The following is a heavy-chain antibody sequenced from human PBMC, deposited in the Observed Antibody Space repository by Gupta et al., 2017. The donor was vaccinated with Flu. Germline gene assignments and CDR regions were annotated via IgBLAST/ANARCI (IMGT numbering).Heavy chain of an antibody. CDR3: ARDPRNYGGNTLSRYYYGMDV. Sequence: EVQLVEPGGGLVQPGGSLRLSCSASGFTFSSYTINWVRQAPGKGLEWVSYISSSSSTIYYADSVKGRFTISRDNAKNSLYLQMNSLRDEDTAVYYCARDPRNYGGNTLSRYYYGMDVWGQGTTVTVSS. D-gene: IGHD4-23*01. V-gene: IGHV3-48*02. J-gene: IGHJ6*02. CDR1: GFTFSSYT. CDR2: ISSSSSTI.